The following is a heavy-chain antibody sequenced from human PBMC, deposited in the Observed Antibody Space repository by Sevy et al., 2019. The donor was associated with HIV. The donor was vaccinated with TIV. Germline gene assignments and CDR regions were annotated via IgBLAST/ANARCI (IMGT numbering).Heavy chain of an antibody. Sequence: ASVKVSCKASGYTFTTYYMHWVRQAPGQGLEWMGIINPGGGGTSYAQKFQGRATMTRDTSTSTVYLELSSLRSEDTAVYYCTKDVVATPNYYSGMDVWGQGTTVTVSS. D-gene: IGHD2-15*01. CDR2: INPGGGGT. V-gene: IGHV1-46*03. J-gene: IGHJ6*02. CDR1: GYTFTTYY. CDR3: TKDVVATPNYYSGMDV.